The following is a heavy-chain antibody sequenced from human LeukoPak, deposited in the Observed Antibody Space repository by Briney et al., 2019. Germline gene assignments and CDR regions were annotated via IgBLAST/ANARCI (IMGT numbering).Heavy chain of an antibody. J-gene: IGHJ3*02. CDR2: ISGGGVTT. CDR1: GFTSIAYA. CDR3: AKSDSSSWYSAFDI. V-gene: IGHV3-23*01. Sequence: GGSLRLSCVGSGFTSIAYALTWARQAPGKGLEWVSGISGGGVTTYYADSVKGRFTISRDNSKNTLYLQMNSLRAEDTAVYYCAKSDSSSWYSAFDIWGQGTMVTVSS. D-gene: IGHD6-13*01.